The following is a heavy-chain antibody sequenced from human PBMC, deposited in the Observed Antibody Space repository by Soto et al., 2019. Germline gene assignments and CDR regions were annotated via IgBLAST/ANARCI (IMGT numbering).Heavy chain of an antibody. Sequence: LQIQSLTNTVSDGTIVSVGYYCSWISQHPGKGLEWIGYIYYSGSTYYNPSLKSRVTISVDTSKNQFSLKLSSVTAADTAVYYCARDQDYGGYDYYGMDVWGQGTTVTGSS. CDR3: ARDQDYGGYDYYGMDV. V-gene: IGHV4-31*03. CDR2: IYYSGST. CDR1: DGTIVSVGYY. D-gene: IGHD4-17*01. J-gene: IGHJ6*02.